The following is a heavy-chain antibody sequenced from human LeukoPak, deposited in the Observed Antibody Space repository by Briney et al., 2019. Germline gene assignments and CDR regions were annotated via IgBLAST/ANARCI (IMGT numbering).Heavy chain of an antibody. CDR1: GGSISSYY. Sequence: PSETLSLTCTVSGGSISSYYWSWIRQPPGKGLEWIGYIYYSGSTNYNPSLKSRVTISVDTSKNQFSLKLSSVTAADTAVYYCARVESDCSGGSCCSYFDYWGQGTLVTVSS. V-gene: IGHV4-59*01. CDR2: IYYSGST. J-gene: IGHJ4*02. CDR3: ARVESDCSGGSCCSYFDY. D-gene: IGHD2-15*01.